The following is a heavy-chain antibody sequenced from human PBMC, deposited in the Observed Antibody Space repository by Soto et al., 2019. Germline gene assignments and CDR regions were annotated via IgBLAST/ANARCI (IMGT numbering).Heavy chain of an antibody. CDR1: VYTLTELS. CDR3: ATEPMYYYDSSGYKNWFDP. CDR2: FDPEDGET. Sequence: ASVKVSCKVSVYTLTELSMHWVRQAPGKGLEWMGGFDPEDGETIYAQRFQGRVTMTEDTSTDTAYMELSSLRSEDTAVYYCATEPMYYYDSSGYKNWFDPWGQGTLVTVSS. D-gene: IGHD3-22*01. J-gene: IGHJ5*02. V-gene: IGHV1-24*01.